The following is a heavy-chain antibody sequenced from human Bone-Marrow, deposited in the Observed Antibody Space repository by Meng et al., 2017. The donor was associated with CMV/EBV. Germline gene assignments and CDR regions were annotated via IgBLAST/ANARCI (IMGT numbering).Heavy chain of an antibody. CDR1: DFAFGSFA. CDR2: ISYDGKIK. J-gene: IGHJ4*02. D-gene: IGHD3-3*01. CDR3: ARSTWGVLEWAALDY. V-gene: IGHV3-30*04. Sequence: GGSLRLSCAAPDFAFGSFAIHWVRQAPGKGLEWVSVISYDGKIKDYADSVRGRFTISRDNSKNTMYLQMNSLRVEDTALYYCARSTWGVLEWAALDYWGQGTLVTVSS.